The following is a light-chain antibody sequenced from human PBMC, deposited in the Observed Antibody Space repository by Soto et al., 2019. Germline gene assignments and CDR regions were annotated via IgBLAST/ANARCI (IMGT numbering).Light chain of an antibody. Sequence: EIVLTQSPATLSSSPGERATLSCRASQTVNSRLAWYQHKPGQAPRLLIYGASTRATGIPARFSGSGSGTDFTLTISDVEPEDFAVYYCHQRQSWPRTFGQGTKVDIK. V-gene: IGKV3-11*01. J-gene: IGKJ1*01. CDR2: GAS. CDR3: HQRQSWPRT. CDR1: QTVNSR.